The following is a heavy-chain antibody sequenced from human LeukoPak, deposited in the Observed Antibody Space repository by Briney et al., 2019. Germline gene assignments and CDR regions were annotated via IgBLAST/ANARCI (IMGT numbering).Heavy chain of an antibody. CDR2: IRYDGSTE. CDR3: ARSGAAAGTGYYYYYMDV. J-gene: IGHJ6*03. D-gene: IGHD6-13*01. V-gene: IGHV3-30*02. CDR1: GFVFSDYG. Sequence: GGSLRLSCAASGFVFSDYGMHWVRQAPGKGLEWVAFIRYDGSTEFYADSVKGRFTISRDNSKNTLYLQMNGLRAEDTAVYYCARSGAAAGTGYYYYYMDVWGKGTTVTVSS.